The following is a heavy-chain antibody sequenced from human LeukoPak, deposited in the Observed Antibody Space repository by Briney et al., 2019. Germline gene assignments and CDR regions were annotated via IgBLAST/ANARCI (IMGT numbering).Heavy chain of an antibody. Sequence: SETLSLTGTVSGGSISSYYWSWIRQPPGKGLEWIGYIYYSGSTNYNPSLKSRVTISVDTPKNQFSLKLSSVTAADTAVYYCARDESGSYADWGQGTLVTVSS. CDR3: ARDESGSYAD. V-gene: IGHV4-59*01. CDR2: IYYSGST. D-gene: IGHD1-26*01. CDR1: GGSISSYY. J-gene: IGHJ4*02.